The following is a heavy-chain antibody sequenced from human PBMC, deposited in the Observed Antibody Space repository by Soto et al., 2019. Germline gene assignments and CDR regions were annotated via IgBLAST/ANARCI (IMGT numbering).Heavy chain of an antibody. D-gene: IGHD3-16*02. J-gene: IGHJ3*02. V-gene: IGHV4-59*08. Sequence: SEPLSLTCTVSGGSISSYYWSWIRQPPGKGLEWIGYNYYSGSTNYNPSLKSRVTISVDTSKNQFSLKLSSVTAADTAVYYCAGAVFGGVIVPLDAFDIWGQGTMVTVSS. CDR2: NYYSGST. CDR1: GGSISSYY. CDR3: AGAVFGGVIVPLDAFDI.